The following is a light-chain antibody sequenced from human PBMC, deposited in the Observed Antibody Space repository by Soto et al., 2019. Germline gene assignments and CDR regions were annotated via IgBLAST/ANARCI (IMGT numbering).Light chain of an antibody. Sequence: EIVLTQSPGTLPLSPGERATLSCRASQSVSSSYLAWYQQKPGQAPRLLIYGASIRATGIPDRFSGSGSGTDFTLTISRLEPEDFAVYYCQQYGSSPLTFGGGTKVEIK. J-gene: IGKJ4*01. CDR3: QQYGSSPLT. CDR1: QSVSSSY. V-gene: IGKV3-20*01. CDR2: GAS.